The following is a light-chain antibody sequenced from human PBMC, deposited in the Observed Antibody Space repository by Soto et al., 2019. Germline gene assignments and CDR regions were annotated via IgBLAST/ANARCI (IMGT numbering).Light chain of an antibody. J-gene: IGKJ1*01. Sequence: EFVLTQSPGTLSLSPGERATLSCRASQTVRNNYLAWYQQKPGQAPRLLIHDASSRATGIPDRFSGSGSGTDFTLTISRLEPEDFAVYYCQQYGSSPRTFGQGTKVDIK. CDR3: QQYGSSPRT. V-gene: IGKV3-20*01. CDR1: QTVRNNY. CDR2: DAS.